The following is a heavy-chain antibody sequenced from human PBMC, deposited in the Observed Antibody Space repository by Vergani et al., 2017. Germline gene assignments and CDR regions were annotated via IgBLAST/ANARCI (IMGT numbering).Heavy chain of an antibody. CDR3: ARDFTGIAAGNYYYYYGMDV. Sequence: QVQLVQSGAEVKKPGSSVKVSCKASGGTFSSYAISWVRQAPGQGLEGMGGIIPIFGTENYAQKFQGRVTITADKSTSTAYMELSSLRSEDTAVYYCARDFTGIAAGNYYYYYGMDVWGQGTTVTVSS. D-gene: IGHD6-13*01. J-gene: IGHJ6*02. CDR2: IIPIFGTE. V-gene: IGHV1-69*06. CDR1: GGTFSSYA.